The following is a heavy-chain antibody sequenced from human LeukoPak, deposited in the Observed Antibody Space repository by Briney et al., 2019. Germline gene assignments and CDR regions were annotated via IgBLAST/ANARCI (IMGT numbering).Heavy chain of an antibody. CDR2: INPSGGST. D-gene: IGHD2-15*01. CDR1: GYTFTSYY. V-gene: IGHV1-46*01. CDR3: ARDARSGGYNYYYMDV. Sequence: ASVKVSCKASGYTFTSYYMHWVRQAPGQGLEWMGIINPSGGSTSYAQKFQGRVTISVDTSKNQFSLKLSSVTAADTAVYYCARDARSGGYNYYYMDVWGKGTTVTVSS. J-gene: IGHJ6*03.